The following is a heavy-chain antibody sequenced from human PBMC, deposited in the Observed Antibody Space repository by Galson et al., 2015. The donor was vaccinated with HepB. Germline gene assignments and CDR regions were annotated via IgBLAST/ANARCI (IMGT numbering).Heavy chain of an antibody. CDR2: LSVYKGNT. V-gene: IGHV1-18*01. Sequence: SVKVSCKASGYTFTNYGISWVRQAPGQGLEWMGWLSVYKGNTKYAQKFQGRVTMTTDTSTSTAYMELRSLRSDDTAVYYCARDPYDFGDYWGQGTLVTVSS. CDR3: ARDPYDFGDY. J-gene: IGHJ4*02. CDR1: GYTFTNYG. D-gene: IGHD3-3*01.